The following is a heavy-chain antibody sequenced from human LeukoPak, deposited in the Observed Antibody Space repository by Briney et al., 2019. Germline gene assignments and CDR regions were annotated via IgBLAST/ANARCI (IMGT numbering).Heavy chain of an antibody. Sequence: GGSLRLSCAASGFTFSSYWMHWVRQAPGKGLVWVSRIKSDGKTNYADSVKGRFTVSRDNSKNTLYLQMNSLRVEDTAVYFCANSPTVTTPPEYWGQGTLVTVSS. CDR2: IKSDGKT. CDR3: ANSPTVTTPPEY. CDR1: GFTFSSYW. J-gene: IGHJ4*02. D-gene: IGHD4-17*01. V-gene: IGHV3-74*01.